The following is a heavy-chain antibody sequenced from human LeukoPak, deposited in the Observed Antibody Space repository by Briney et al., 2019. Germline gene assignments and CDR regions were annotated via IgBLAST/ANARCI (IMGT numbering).Heavy chain of an antibody. CDR3: ARDQGYYYDSSGYRNFDY. CDR1: GGSISSYY. J-gene: IGHJ4*02. D-gene: IGHD3-22*01. CDR2: IYTSGST. Sequence: SETLSLTCTVSGGSISSYYWSWIRQPAGKGLEWIGRIYTSGSTNYNPSLKSRVTMSVDTSKNQFSLKLSSVTAADTAVYYCARDQGYYYDSSGYRNFDYWGQGTLVTVSS. V-gene: IGHV4-4*07.